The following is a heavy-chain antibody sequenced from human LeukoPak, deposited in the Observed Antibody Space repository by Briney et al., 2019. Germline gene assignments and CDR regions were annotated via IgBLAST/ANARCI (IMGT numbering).Heavy chain of an antibody. CDR1: GFTFSSYW. CDR3: AKYSSSWYLKYFQH. D-gene: IGHD6-13*01. CDR2: ISGSGGST. J-gene: IGHJ1*01. Sequence: GGSLRLSCAASGFTFSSYWMSWVRQAPGKGLEWVSAISGSGGSTYYADSVKGRFTISRDNSKNTLYLQMNSLRAEDTAVYYCAKYSSSWYLKYFQHWGQGTLVTVSS. V-gene: IGHV3-23*01.